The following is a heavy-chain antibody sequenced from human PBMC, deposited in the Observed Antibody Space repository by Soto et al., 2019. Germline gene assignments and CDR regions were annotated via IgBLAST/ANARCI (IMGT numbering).Heavy chain of an antibody. CDR1: GGSFSGYY. J-gene: IGHJ4*02. V-gene: IGHV4-34*01. D-gene: IGHD3-10*01. Sequence: PSETLSLTCAVYGGSFSGYYWTWIRQPPGTGLEWIGEINHSGSTNYNPSLKSRVTISVDTSKNQFSLKLSSVTAADTAVYYCAIYGSGTSFDYWGQGTLVTVSS. CDR3: AIYGSGTSFDY. CDR2: INHSGST.